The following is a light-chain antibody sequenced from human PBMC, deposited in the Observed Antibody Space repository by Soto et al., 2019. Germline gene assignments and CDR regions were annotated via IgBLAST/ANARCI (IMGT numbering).Light chain of an antibody. V-gene: IGKV3-20*01. Sequence: EIVLTQSPGTLSLSPGERATLSCRASQTVSSIYLAWYQQKPGQAPRLLIYNGSSRATGIPDRFSGSGSGTDFTLTISRLEPEDFAVYYCQQFHGSPRTFGQGTKV. CDR3: QQFHGSPRT. CDR1: QTVSSIY. J-gene: IGKJ1*01. CDR2: NGS.